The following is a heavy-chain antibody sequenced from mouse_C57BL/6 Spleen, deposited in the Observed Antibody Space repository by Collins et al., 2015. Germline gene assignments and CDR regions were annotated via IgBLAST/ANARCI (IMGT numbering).Heavy chain of an antibody. J-gene: IGHJ2*01. CDR2: GNGDT. V-gene: IGHV1-12*01. Sequence: GNGDTSYNQKFKGKATLTVDKSSSTAYMQLSSLTSEDSAVYFCARGTTAHYFDYWGQGTTLTVSS. D-gene: IGHD1-2*01. CDR3: ARGTTAHYFDY.